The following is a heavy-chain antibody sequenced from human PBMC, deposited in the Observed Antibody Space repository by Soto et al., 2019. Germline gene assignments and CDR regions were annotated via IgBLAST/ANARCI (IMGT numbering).Heavy chain of an antibody. J-gene: IGHJ6*02. D-gene: IGHD6-19*01. CDR2: IDTSDSYT. Sequence: PGESLKISCKTSGYSFTNSWISWVRLMPGKGLEWMGRIDTSDSYTSYSPSFQGQVTISADTSISTAYLQWTSLKASDTAMYYCARSRRGAYSSGWYSPSGYYNYGIDVWGQGTKVTVSS. CDR1: GYSFTNSW. CDR3: ARSRRGAYSSGWYSPSGYYNYGIDV. V-gene: IGHV5-10-1*04.